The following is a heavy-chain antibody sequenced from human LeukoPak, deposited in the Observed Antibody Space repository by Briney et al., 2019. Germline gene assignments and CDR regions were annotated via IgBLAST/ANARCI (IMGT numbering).Heavy chain of an antibody. D-gene: IGHD1-26*01. CDR3: ARDLGVGATPASDYYFDY. CDR1: GGSISSYY. J-gene: IGHJ4*02. V-gene: IGHV4-4*07. CDR2: IYTSGST. Sequence: SETLSLTCTVSGGSISSYYWSWIRQPAGKGLEWIGRIYTSGSTNYNLSLKSRVTMSVDTSKNQFSLKLSSVTAADTAVYYCARDLGVGATPASDYYFDYWGQGTLVTVSS.